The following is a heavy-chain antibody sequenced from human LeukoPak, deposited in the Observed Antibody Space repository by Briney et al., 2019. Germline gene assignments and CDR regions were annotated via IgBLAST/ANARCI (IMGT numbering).Heavy chain of an antibody. J-gene: IGHJ6*02. CDR1: GFTVSSNY. Sequence: PGGSLRLSCAASGFTVSSNYMSWVRQAPGKGLEWVSVIYSGGSTYYADSVRGRFTISRDNSKNTLYLQMNSLRAEDTAVYYCARDGQGATMIVGYGMDVWGQGTTVTVSS. CDR3: ARDGQGATMIVGYGMDV. D-gene: IGHD3-22*01. V-gene: IGHV3-66*01. CDR2: IYSGGST.